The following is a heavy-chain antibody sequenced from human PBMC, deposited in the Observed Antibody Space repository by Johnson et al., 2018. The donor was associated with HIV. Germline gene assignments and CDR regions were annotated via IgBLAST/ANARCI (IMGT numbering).Heavy chain of an antibody. J-gene: IGHJ3*02. CDR1: GFTFSSYA. CDR2: ISYDGTNE. D-gene: IGHD3-16*01. Sequence: QVQLVESGGGVVQPGRSLRLSCAASGFTFSSYAMHWVRQAPGKGLEWVAVISYDGTNEYYADSVKGRLTTARDNSKNTLYRQMNSLRAEDTAVYYCAREAVTLRGWGHVFDIWGQGTMVTVSS. V-gene: IGHV3-30*14. CDR3: AREAVTLRGWGHVFDI.